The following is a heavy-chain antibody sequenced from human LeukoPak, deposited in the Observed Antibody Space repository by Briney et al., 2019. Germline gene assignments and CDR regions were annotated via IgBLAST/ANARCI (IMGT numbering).Heavy chain of an antibody. CDR1: GYTFTHHG. J-gene: IGHJ2*01. Sequence: ASVRVSCKASGYTFTHHGIAWIRQAPGQGLEWLGWISCYNGDTIYAQKFQGRVTLTTEKSTSTVYMELRSLTSDDTAVYYCARDPSNTSGCYQYFDAWGRGTLVSVSS. V-gene: IGHV1-18*01. CDR2: ISCYNGDT. CDR3: ARDPSNTSGCYQYFDA. D-gene: IGHD6-19*01.